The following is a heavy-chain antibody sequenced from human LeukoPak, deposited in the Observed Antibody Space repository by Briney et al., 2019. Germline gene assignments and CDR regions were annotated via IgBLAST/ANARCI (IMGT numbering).Heavy chain of an antibody. V-gene: IGHV1-46*01. Sequence: ASVTVSFTASGYTFTSYYMHWVRQAPGQGLEWMGIINPSGGSTSYAQKFQGRGTMTRDTSTSTVYMELSSLRSEDTAVYYCARAYSTVTTTDYWGQGTLVTVSS. CDR3: ARAYSTVTTTDY. CDR2: INPSGGST. D-gene: IGHD4-17*01. CDR1: GYTFTSYY. J-gene: IGHJ4*02.